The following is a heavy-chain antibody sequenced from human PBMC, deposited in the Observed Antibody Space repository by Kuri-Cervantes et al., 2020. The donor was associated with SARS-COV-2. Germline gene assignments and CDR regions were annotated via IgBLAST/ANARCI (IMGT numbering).Heavy chain of an antibody. J-gene: IGHJ2*01. V-gene: IGHV5-51*01. D-gene: IGHD3-10*02. CDR2: IYPGDSDT. Sequence: KVSCKASGGTFSSYTISWVRQAPGQGLEWMGIIYPGDSDTRYSPSFQGQVTISADKSISTAYLQWSSLKASDTAMYYCARRGLFSGYFDLWGRGTLVTVSS. CDR1: GGTFSSYT. CDR3: ARRGLFSGYFDL.